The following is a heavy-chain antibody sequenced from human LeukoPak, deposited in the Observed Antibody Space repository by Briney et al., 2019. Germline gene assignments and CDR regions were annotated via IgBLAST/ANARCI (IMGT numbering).Heavy chain of an antibody. CDR3: ARGPRYCSSTSCSKKAWQYFQH. J-gene: IGHJ1*01. CDR2: IYYSGST. Sequence: SETLSLTCTVSGGSISNYYWSWIRQPPGKGLEWIGYIYYSGSTNYNPSLKSRVTISVDTSKNQFSLKLSSVTAADTAVYYCARGPRYCSSTSCSKKAWQYFQHWGQGTLVTVSS. V-gene: IGHV4-59*12. D-gene: IGHD2-2*01. CDR1: GGSISNYY.